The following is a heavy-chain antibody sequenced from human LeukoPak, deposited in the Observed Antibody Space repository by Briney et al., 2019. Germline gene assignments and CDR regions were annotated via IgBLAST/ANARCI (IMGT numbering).Heavy chain of an antibody. CDR1: GFTFSSYD. J-gene: IGHJ6*02. V-gene: IGHV3-13*01. CDR3: ARGWPGIAVAGPSWV. D-gene: IGHD6-19*01. Sequence: GGSLRLSCAASGFTFSSYDMHWVRQATGKGLEWVSAIGTAGVTYYPGSVKGRFTISRENAKNSLYLQMNSLRAGDTAVYYCARGWPGIAVAGPSWVWGQGTTVTVSS. CDR2: IGTAGVT.